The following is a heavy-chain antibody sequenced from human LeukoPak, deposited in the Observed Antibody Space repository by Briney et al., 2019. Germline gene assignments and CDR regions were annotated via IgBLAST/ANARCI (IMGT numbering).Heavy chain of an antibody. J-gene: IGHJ3*02. D-gene: IGHD3-9*01. V-gene: IGHV4-59*01. CDR2: IFYSGST. CDR1: GGSMTSYY. Sequence: SETLSLTCTVSGGSMTSYYWNWIRQPPGKGLEWIGFIFYSGSTNYNPSLKSRVTISVDTSKNQFSLKLSSVTAADTAVYYCAHTIPSGDDAFDIWGQGTMVTVSS. CDR3: AHTIPSGDDAFDI.